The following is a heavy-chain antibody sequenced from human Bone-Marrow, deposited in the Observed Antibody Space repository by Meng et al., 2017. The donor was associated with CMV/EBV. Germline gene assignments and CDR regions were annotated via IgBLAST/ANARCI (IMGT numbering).Heavy chain of an antibody. CDR2: TDPNRGAT. CDR1: GYTFPDYY. Sequence: ASVKVSCKASGYTFPDYYIHWVRQAPGQGLEWMGWTDPNRGATHYAQKFQGRVTITRDTSISAAYMDLSRLRFDDTAVYWCARERGDSGYDAFDYWGQGTLVTVSS. V-gene: IGHV1-2*02. D-gene: IGHD5-12*01. CDR3: ARERGDSGYDAFDY. J-gene: IGHJ4*02.